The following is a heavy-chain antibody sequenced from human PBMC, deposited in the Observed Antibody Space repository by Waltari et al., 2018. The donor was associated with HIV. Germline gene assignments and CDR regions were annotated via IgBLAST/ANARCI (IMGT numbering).Heavy chain of an antibody. V-gene: IGHV3-23*01. J-gene: IGHJ4*02. D-gene: IGHD6-19*01. Sequence: VQMLESGGDLVQPGGSLRLSCAVSGLNFATSGLGWVRQAPGKGLEWMVAITSSGGRTYYAESVKGRFIISRDNSKKTVTLQLKNLRLGDTAMYYCATCNIGSGWYLKSPIRIWGQGTLVTVS. CDR2: ITSSGGRT. CDR1: GLNFATSG. CDR3: ATCNIGSGWYLKSPIRI.